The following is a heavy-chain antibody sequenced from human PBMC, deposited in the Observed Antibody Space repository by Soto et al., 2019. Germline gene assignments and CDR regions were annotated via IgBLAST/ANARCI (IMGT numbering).Heavy chain of an antibody. D-gene: IGHD6-19*01. CDR1: GFTFSSYA. Sequence: QVQLVESGGGVVQPGRSLRLSCAASGFTFSSYAMHWVRQAPGKGLEWVAVISYDGSNKYYADSVKGRFTISRDNSKNTLYLQMNSLRAEDTAVYYCARGRSSGWYVRGYYFDYWGQGTLVTVSS. CDR3: ARGRSSGWYVRGYYFDY. V-gene: IGHV3-30-3*01. CDR2: ISYDGSNK. J-gene: IGHJ4*02.